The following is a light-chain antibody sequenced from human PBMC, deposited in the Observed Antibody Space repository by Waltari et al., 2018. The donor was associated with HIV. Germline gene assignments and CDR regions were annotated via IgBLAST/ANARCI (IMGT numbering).Light chain of an antibody. CDR1: QGIGND. Sequence: DIQMTQSPSSLSASVRDRVTITCRASQGIGNDLAWYQQKPGKVPKLLIYAASTLQSGVPSRFSGSGSGTDFTLTISSLQPEDVGTYYCQKSSGAPPTFGGGTKVEIK. CDR2: AAS. CDR3: QKSSGAPPT. J-gene: IGKJ4*01. V-gene: IGKV1-27*01.